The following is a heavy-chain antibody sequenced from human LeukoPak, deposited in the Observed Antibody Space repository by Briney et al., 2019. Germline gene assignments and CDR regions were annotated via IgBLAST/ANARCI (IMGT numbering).Heavy chain of an antibody. CDR3: ARAWGEDIAARPYYFDY. J-gene: IGHJ4*02. Sequence: ASVKVSCKASGYTFSNYAISWVRQAPGQGLEWMGWISAYNGNTNYAPKLQGRVTMTTDTSTSAAYMELRSLRSDDTVVYYCARAWGEDIAARPYYFDYWGQGSLVTVSS. CDR2: ISAYNGNT. V-gene: IGHV1-18*01. D-gene: IGHD6-6*01. CDR1: GYTFSNYA.